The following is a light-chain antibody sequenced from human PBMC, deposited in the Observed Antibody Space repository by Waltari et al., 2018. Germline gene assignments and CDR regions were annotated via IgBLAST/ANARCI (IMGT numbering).Light chain of an antibody. CDR2: GAS. V-gene: IGKV3-15*01. CDR1: QSVSSN. J-gene: IGKJ4*01. Sequence: LSVSPGERATLSCRASQSVSSNLAWYQQKPGQAPRLLIYGASTRATGISARFSGSGSGTEFTLTISSLQSEDFAVYYCQQYNNWPPLTFGGGTKVEIK. CDR3: QQYNNWPPLT.